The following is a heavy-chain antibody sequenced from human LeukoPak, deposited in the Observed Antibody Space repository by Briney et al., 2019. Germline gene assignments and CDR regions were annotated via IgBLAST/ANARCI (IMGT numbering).Heavy chain of an antibody. Sequence: SETLSLTCAVYGGSFSDFYWSRIRQPPGKGLEWIGEVHHSGSTNYNPSLKSRVTISGDTSKNQFSLKLSSVTAADTAVYYCARHGHLFDYWGQGTLVTVSS. CDR1: GGSFSDFY. CDR3: ARHGHLFDY. V-gene: IGHV4-34*01. CDR2: VHHSGST. J-gene: IGHJ4*02.